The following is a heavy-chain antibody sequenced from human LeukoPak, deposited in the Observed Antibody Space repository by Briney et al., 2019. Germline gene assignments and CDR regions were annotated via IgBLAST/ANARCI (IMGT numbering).Heavy chain of an antibody. CDR3: ASHSGGYAY. V-gene: IGHV4-4*07. Sequence: SETLSLTCNVSGGSISNYYGNWIRQPAGKGLEWIGRFYARGNTNYNPSLKSRVTMSVDTSKNQLSLKLTSVTAADTAVYYCASHSGGYAYWGQGTLVTVSS. D-gene: IGHD5-12*01. J-gene: IGHJ4*02. CDR2: FYARGNT. CDR1: GGSISNYY.